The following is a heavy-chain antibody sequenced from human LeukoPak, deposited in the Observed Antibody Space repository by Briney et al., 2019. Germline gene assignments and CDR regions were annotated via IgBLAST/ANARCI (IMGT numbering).Heavy chain of an antibody. CDR3: ARALGGGNSEDAFDI. CDR1: GGSFSGYY. CDR2: INHSGST. J-gene: IGHJ3*02. V-gene: IGHV4-34*01. Sequence: SETLSLTCAVYGGSFSGYYWSWIRQPPGKGLEWIGEINHSGSTNYSPSLKSRVTISVDTSKNQFSLKLSSVTAADTAVYYCARALGGGNSEDAFDIWGQGTMVTVSP. D-gene: IGHD4-23*01.